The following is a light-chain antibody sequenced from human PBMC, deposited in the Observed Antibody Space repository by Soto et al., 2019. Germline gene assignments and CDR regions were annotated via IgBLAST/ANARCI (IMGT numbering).Light chain of an antibody. CDR2: DVS. CDR3: SSYTSSSTYV. CDR1: SSYVGGYNY. V-gene: IGLV2-14*01. Sequence: QSALTQPASVSGSHGQSITISCTGTSSYVGGYNYVSWYQQHPGKAPKLMIYDVSNRPSGVSNRFSGSKSGNTASLTISGLQAEDEADYYCSSYTSSSTYVFGTVTKLTVL. J-gene: IGLJ1*01.